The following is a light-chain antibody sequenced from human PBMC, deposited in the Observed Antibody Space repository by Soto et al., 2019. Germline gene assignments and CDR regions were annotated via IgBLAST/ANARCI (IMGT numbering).Light chain of an antibody. CDR1: QNINNY. V-gene: IGKV1-33*01. CDR3: QQYENLPT. Sequence: DMQMTQYPSSLSASIGGRVTITCQASQNINNYLNWYQQKPGRAPKLLIYDASNLEEGVPSRFRGSGSGTDFTFTISRLQPEDIATYYCQQYENLPTFGQGTRLEIK. J-gene: IGKJ5*01. CDR2: DAS.